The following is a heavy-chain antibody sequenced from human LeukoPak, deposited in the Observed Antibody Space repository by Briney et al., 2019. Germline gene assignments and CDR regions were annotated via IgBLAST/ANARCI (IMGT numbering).Heavy chain of an antibody. Sequence: GGSLRLSCAASGFTFSSYSMDWVCQAPGKGLEWVSTISSSSSYIYYADSVKGRFTISRDNAKNSLYLQMNSLRAEDTAVYYCARVPYNWNDDGVDYWGQGTLVTVSS. CDR2: ISSSSSYI. CDR1: GFTFSSYS. D-gene: IGHD1-1*01. J-gene: IGHJ4*02. CDR3: ARVPYNWNDDGVDY. V-gene: IGHV3-21*01.